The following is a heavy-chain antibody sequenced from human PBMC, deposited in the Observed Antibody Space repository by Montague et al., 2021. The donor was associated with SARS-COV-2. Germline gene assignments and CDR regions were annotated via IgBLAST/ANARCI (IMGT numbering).Heavy chain of an antibody. V-gene: IGHV3-23*01. Sequence: SLRLSCAASGFTFSNYATTWVRQAPGKGLEWVSVINRSGSTTYYTDSVKGRFTISRDNSKNTLYLQMNSLRGEDTAVYYCATDPGAFDIWGQGTMVTVSS. CDR2: INRSGSTT. J-gene: IGHJ3*02. CDR3: ATDPGAFDI. CDR1: GFTFSNYA.